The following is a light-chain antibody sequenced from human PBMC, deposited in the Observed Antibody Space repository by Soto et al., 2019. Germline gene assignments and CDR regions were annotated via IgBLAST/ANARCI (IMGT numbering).Light chain of an antibody. Sequence: QSALTQPRAVSGSPGQSVTISCTGTSSDVGIYEYVSWYQQHPGKAPKLILYDVSKWPSGVPRRFSASKSGNTASLTISGLQAEDEADYYCSSYAGSYTYVFGSGTKVTVL. J-gene: IGLJ1*01. CDR3: SSYAGSYTYV. CDR1: SSDVGIYEY. V-gene: IGLV2-11*01. CDR2: DVS.